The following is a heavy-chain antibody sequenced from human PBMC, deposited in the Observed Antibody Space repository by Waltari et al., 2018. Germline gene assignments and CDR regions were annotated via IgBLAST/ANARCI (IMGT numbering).Heavy chain of an antibody. CDR2: MNPNSVNT. D-gene: IGHD2-15*01. CDR3: ARTRAKIVVVVADSSDYYYGMDV. J-gene: IGHJ6*02. V-gene: IGHV1-8*01. Sequence: QVQLVQSGAEVKKPGASVKVSCKASGYTFTSYDINWVRQATGQGLEWMGWMNPNSVNTGYAQKFQGRVTMTRNTSISTAYMELSSRRSEDTAVYYCARTRAKIVVVVADSSDYYYGMDVWGQGTTVTVSS. CDR1: GYTFTSYD.